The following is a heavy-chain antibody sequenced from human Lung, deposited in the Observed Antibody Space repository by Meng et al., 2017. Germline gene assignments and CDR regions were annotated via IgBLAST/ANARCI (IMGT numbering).Heavy chain of an antibody. CDR3: ARGPTTMAHDFDY. CDR1: GGSFSDYY. D-gene: IGHD4-11*01. J-gene: IGHJ4*02. Sequence: QVALQQWGVGLLKPSETLSLTCVVSGGSFSDYYWRWIRQPPGKGLEWIGEINHSGSTNYNPSLESRATTSVDTSQNNLSLKLSSVTAADSAVYYCARGPTTMAHDFDYWGQGTLVTVSS. CDR2: INHSGST. V-gene: IGHV4-34*01.